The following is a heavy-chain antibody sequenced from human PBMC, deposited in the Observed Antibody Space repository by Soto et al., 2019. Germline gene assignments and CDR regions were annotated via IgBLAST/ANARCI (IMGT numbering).Heavy chain of an antibody. V-gene: IGHV3-48*02. CDR3: ARERRITILGVVVFNFDY. Sequence: EVQLVESGGGLVQPGGSLRLSCAASGFTFSSYSMNWVRQAPGKGLEWVSYISSSSSTIYYADSVKGRFTISRDNAKNSLYLQMNSLRDEDTAVYYCARERRITILGVVVFNFDYWGQGTLVTVSS. D-gene: IGHD3-3*01. CDR1: GFTFSSYS. J-gene: IGHJ4*02. CDR2: ISSSSSTI.